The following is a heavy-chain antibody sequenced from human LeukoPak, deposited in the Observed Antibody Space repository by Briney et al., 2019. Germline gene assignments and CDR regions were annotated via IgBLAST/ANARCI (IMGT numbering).Heavy chain of an antibody. CDR1: GGSISSNNYY. Sequence: SETLSLTCTVSGGSISSNNYYWGWIRQPPGKGLEWIGSIYYSGSTYYNPSLKSRVTISVDTSKNQLPLKLNSVTAADTAVYYCARLWSGYRPPDYWGQGTLVTVSS. CDR3: ARLWSGYRPPDY. J-gene: IGHJ4*02. D-gene: IGHD3-3*01. V-gene: IGHV4-39*01. CDR2: IYYSGST.